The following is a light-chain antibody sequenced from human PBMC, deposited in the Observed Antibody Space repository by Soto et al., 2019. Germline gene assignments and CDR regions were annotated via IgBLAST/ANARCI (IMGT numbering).Light chain of an antibody. V-gene: IGLV2-14*03. CDR3: TSWTPSPLII. J-gene: IGLJ2*01. Sequence: QSVLTQPASVSGSPGQSITISCTGTSSDIGAYNYVSWYQQHPGKAPKLMIYDVNIRPSGVSNRFSGSKSGNTASLTISGLQAKDEAVYYGTSWTPSPLIIFGGGPKVTVL. CDR1: SSDIGAYNY. CDR2: DVN.